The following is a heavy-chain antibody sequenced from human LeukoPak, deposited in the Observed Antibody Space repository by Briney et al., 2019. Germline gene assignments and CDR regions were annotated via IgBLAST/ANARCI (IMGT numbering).Heavy chain of an antibody. CDR3: ARHAIMGATKSYLDY. D-gene: IGHD1-26*01. CDR1: GYSFTGYY. J-gene: IGHJ4*02. CDR2: INPNSGGT. Sequence: ASVKVSCKASGYSFTGYYMHWVRQAPGQGLEWMGWINPNSGGTNYAQKFQGRVTMTRDTSISTAYMELSRLRSDATADDTAVYYCARHAIMGATKSYLDYWGQGILVTVSS. V-gene: IGHV1-2*02.